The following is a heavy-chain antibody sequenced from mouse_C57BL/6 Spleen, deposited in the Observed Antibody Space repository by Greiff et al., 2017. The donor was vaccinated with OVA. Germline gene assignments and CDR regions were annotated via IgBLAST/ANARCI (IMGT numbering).Heavy chain of an antibody. V-gene: IGHV5-2*01. Sequence: EVKLVESGGGLVQPGESLKLSCESNEYEFPSHDMSWVRKTPEKRLELVAAINSDGGSTYYPDTVERRFIISRDNTKKTLYLQMSSLRSEDTALYYYARQGLGGYYAMDYWGQGTSVTVSS. J-gene: IGHJ4*01. CDR3: ARQGLGGYYAMDY. CDR1: EYEFPSHD. CDR2: INSDGGST. D-gene: IGHD4-1*01.